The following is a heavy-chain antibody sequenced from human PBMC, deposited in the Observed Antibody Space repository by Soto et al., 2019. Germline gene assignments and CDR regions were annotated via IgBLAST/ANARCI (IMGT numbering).Heavy chain of an antibody. CDR1: GGSFSGYY. V-gene: IGHV4-34*01. Sequence: QVQLQQWGAGLLKPSETLSLTCAVYGGSFSGYYWSWIRQPPGKGLEWIGEINHSGSTNYNPSLRSRVTESVDTSKNQFYLKLSSVTAADTAVYYCASQTPQWLTPRFDPWGQGTLVTVSS. CDR3: ASQTPQWLTPRFDP. D-gene: IGHD6-19*01. J-gene: IGHJ5*02. CDR2: INHSGST.